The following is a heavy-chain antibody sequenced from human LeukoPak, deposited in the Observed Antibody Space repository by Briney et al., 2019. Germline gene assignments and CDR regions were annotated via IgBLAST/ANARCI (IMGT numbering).Heavy chain of an antibody. V-gene: IGHV4-34*01. CDR1: GGSFSGYY. Sequence: SETLSLTCAVYGGSFSGYYWSWIRQPPGKGLEWIGEINHSGSTNYNPSLKSRVTISVDTSKNQFSLKLSSVTAADTAVYYCARGPGYSSSSTFDYWGQGTLVTVSS. D-gene: IGHD6-6*01. CDR2: INHSGST. J-gene: IGHJ4*02. CDR3: ARGPGYSSSSTFDY.